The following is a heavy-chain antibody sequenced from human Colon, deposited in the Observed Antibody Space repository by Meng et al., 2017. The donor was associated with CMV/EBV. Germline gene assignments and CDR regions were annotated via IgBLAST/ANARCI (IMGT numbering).Heavy chain of an antibody. D-gene: IGHD3-10*01. Sequence: QLVQSKTEVKKPGDSVKVSRKASGNTLSTYVISWVRQAPGQGLEWMGWISANNGNTNYGKKFQGRVTMTTDTSTNTAYMELRSLRSDDTAVYYCATGGSPFFNPWGQGTLVTVSS. J-gene: IGHJ5*02. CDR1: GNTLSTYV. V-gene: IGHV1-18*01. CDR3: ATGGSPFFNP. CDR2: ISANNGNT.